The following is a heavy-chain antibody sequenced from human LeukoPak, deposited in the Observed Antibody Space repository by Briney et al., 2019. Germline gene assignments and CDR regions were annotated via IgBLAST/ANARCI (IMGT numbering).Heavy chain of an antibody. Sequence: SVKVSCKASGGTFSSYAISWVRQAPGQGLEWMGGNIPIFGTANYAQKFQGRVTITADESTSTAYMELSSLRSEDTAVYYCARLARGIAAATTEFDYWGQGTLVTVSS. CDR2: NIPIFGTA. D-gene: IGHD6-13*01. CDR1: GGTFSSYA. CDR3: ARLARGIAAATTEFDY. J-gene: IGHJ4*02. V-gene: IGHV1-69*01.